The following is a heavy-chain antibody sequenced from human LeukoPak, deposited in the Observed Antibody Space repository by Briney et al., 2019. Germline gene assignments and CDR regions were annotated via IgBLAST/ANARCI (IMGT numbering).Heavy chain of an antibody. J-gene: IGHJ6*03. V-gene: IGHV1-69*13. CDR2: IIPIFGTA. Sequence: SVKVSCKASGGTFSSCGISWVRQSTGQGLEWMGGIIPIFGTANYAQKFQGRVTITADESTSTAYMELSSLRSEDTAVYYCESAVNFRGLVSYYYYYMAVWGKGTTVTVSS. D-gene: IGHD3-16*01. CDR3: ESAVNFRGLVSYYYYYMAV. CDR1: GGTFSSCG.